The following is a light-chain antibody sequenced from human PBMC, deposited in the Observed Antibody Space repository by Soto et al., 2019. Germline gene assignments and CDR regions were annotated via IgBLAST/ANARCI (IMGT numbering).Light chain of an antibody. CDR1: QSVSSY. CDR2: DAS. J-gene: IGKJ1*01. CDR3: QQRSNWPLT. V-gene: IGKV3-11*01. Sequence: EIVLTQSPATLSLSPGERATLSCRASQSVSSYLAWYQQKPGQAPRLLIYDASNRATGIPARFSGSGSGTDFTHTISSLEPEDFAVYYCQQRSNWPLTFGHGTKVEIK.